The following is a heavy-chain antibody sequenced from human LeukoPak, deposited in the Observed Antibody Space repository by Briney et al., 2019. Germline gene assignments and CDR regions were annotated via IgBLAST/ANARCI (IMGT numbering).Heavy chain of an antibody. D-gene: IGHD3-10*01. CDR2: IYYSGKT. J-gene: IGHJ4*02. Sequence: SETLSLTCTVSGGSIISSSYYWGWIRQPPGKGLEWIGSIYYSGKTDYNPSLKSRVTISVETSKNQFSLRLSSVTAADTAVYYCAGNYYGSGSYYSEDRYWGQGTLVTVSS. CDR3: AGNYYGSGSYYSEDRY. V-gene: IGHV4-39*07. CDR1: GGSIISSSYY.